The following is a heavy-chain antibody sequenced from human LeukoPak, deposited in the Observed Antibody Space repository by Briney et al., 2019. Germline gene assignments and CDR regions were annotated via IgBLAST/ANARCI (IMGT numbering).Heavy chain of an antibody. CDR3: ARDRSGILTGYFGY. Sequence: GGSLRLSCAASGFTFSSYAMHWVRQAPGKGLEWVAVISYDGSNKYYADPVKGRFTISRDNSKNTLYLQMNSLRAEDTAVYYCARDRSGILTGYFGYWGQGTLVTVSS. CDR1: GFTFSSYA. J-gene: IGHJ4*02. CDR2: ISYDGSNK. D-gene: IGHD3-9*01. V-gene: IGHV3-30-3*01.